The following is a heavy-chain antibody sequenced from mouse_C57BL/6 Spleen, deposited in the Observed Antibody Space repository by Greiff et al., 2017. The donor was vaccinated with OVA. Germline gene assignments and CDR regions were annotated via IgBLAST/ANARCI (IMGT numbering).Heavy chain of an antibody. V-gene: IGHV1-47*01. Sequence: VMLVESGAELVKPGASVKMSCKASGYTFTTYPIEWMKQNHGKSLEWIGNFHPYNDDTKYNEKFKGKATLTVEKSSSTAYLELSRLTSDDSAVYYCARGALGYYDGSSYDYAMDYWGQGTSVTVSS. CDR3: ARGALGYYDGSSYDYAMDY. CDR2: FHPYNDDT. J-gene: IGHJ4*01. D-gene: IGHD1-1*01. CDR1: GYTFTTYP.